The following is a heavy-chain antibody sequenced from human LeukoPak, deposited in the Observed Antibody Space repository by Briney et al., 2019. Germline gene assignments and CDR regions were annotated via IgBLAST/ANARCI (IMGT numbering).Heavy chain of an antibody. CDR2: IYTSGST. D-gene: IGHD6-13*01. CDR3: ASLDLAAAGSGFDY. V-gene: IGHV4-4*07. J-gene: IGHJ4*02. CDR1: GGSISSYY. Sequence: TSETLSLTCTVSGGSISSYYWSWIRQPAGKGLEWIGRIYTSGSTNYNPSLKSRVTMSVDTSKNQFSLKLSSVTAADTAVYYCASLDLAAAGSGFDYWGQGTLVTVSS.